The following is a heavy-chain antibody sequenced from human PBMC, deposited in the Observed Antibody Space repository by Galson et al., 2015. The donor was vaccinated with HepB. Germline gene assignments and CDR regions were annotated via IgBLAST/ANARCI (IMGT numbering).Heavy chain of an antibody. D-gene: IGHD1-26*01. J-gene: IGHJ6*02. Sequence: SLRLSCAASGFTFSSYSMNWVRQAPGKGLEWVSYINSSSSTIYYADSVKGRFTISRDNAKNSLYLQMNSLRAEDTAVYYCAREDRSHPYYYYGMDVWGQGTTVTVSS. CDR2: INSSSSTI. CDR3: AREDRSHPYYYYGMDV. V-gene: IGHV3-48*04. CDR1: GFTFSSYS.